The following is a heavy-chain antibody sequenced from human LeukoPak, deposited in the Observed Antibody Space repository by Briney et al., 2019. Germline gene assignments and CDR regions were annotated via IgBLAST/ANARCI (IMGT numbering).Heavy chain of an antibody. J-gene: IGHJ4*02. CDR1: GFTVSSNY. D-gene: IGHD3-22*01. CDR2: IYSGGST. Sequence: GGSLRLSCAASGFTVSSNYMSWVRQAPGKGLEWASVIYSGGSTYYADSVKGRFTISRDNSKNTLYLQMNSLRAEDTAVYYCARHYYYDSSGFDYWGQGTLVTVSS. CDR3: ARHYYYDSSGFDY. V-gene: IGHV3-53*01.